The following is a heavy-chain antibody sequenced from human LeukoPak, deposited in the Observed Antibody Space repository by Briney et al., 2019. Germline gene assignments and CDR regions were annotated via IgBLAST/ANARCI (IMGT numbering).Heavy chain of an antibody. Sequence: PGGSLRLSCAASGFTFSNYAMSWVRQAPGKGLEWVSALSGSGDITYYADSVKGGLTISRANAKNSLYLQMNSLRAEDTAVYYCARATPYYDFWSGYYADAFDIWGQGTMVTVSS. V-gene: IGHV3-23*01. CDR3: ARATPYYDFWSGYYADAFDI. CDR1: GFTFSNYA. CDR2: LSGSGDIT. D-gene: IGHD3-3*01. J-gene: IGHJ3*02.